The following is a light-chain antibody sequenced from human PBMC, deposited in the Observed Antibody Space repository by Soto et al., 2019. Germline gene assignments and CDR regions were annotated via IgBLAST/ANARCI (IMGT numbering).Light chain of an antibody. CDR3: RSYTSSSTPKGV. Sequence: QSALTQPASLSGSPGQSITISCTGTSSDVGGYNYVSWYQQHPGKAPKLMLYDGSNRPSGVSNRFSGSKSGNTASLTISGLLAEDEAEYYCRSYTSSSTPKGVFGTGTKLTVL. J-gene: IGLJ1*01. CDR2: DGS. CDR1: SSDVGGYNY. V-gene: IGLV2-14*01.